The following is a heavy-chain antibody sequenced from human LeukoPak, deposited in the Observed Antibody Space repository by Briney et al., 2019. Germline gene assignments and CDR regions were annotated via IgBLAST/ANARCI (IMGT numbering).Heavy chain of an antibody. Sequence: SETLSLTCAVYGGSFSGYYWSWIRQPPGKGLEWIGYIYYSGSTNYNPSLKSRVTISVDMSKNQFSLKLSSVTAADTAVYYCAREPRSSSDPYYFDFWGQGTLVTVSS. V-gene: IGHV4-59*01. D-gene: IGHD6-25*01. CDR2: IYYSGST. CDR1: GGSFSGYY. J-gene: IGHJ4*02. CDR3: AREPRSSSDPYYFDF.